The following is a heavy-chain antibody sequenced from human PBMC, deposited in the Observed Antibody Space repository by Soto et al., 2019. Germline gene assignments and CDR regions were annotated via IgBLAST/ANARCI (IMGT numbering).Heavy chain of an antibody. CDR1: GGSISSGDYY. Sequence: QVQLQESGPGLVKPSQTLSLTCTVSGGSISSGDYYCSWIRQPPGKGLEWIGYIYYSGSTYYNPSRKSRVTISVDTSKTQFSLKLSSVTAADTAVYDCASLKLGHSTFAPWGQGTLVTVSS. CDR2: IYYSGST. CDR3: ASLKLGHSTFAP. D-gene: IGHD4-4*01. J-gene: IGHJ5*02. V-gene: IGHV4-30-4*01.